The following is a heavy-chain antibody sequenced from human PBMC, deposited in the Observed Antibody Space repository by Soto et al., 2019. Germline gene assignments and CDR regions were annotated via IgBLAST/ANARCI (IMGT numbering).Heavy chain of an antibody. Sequence: QITLKESGPTLVKPTQTLTLTCSFSGFSLNTAGMGVGWIRQPPGKALEWLALIYWNDDGRYNPSLKSRLTISHDSSKSPVVLTLTNMDPVDTATYSCARLYNWNYITPFDYWGRGILVSVSS. CDR2: IYWNDDG. CDR3: ARLYNWNYITPFDY. D-gene: IGHD1-7*01. CDR1: GFSLNTAGMG. V-gene: IGHV2-5*01. J-gene: IGHJ4*02.